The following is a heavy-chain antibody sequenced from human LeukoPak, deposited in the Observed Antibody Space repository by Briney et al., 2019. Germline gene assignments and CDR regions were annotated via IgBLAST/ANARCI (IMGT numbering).Heavy chain of an antibody. Sequence: GASVKVSCKASGFTFTGYYMHWVRQAPGQGLEWMGWINPNSGGTNYAQKFQGRVTITADKSTSTAYMELSSLRSEDTAVYYCARSPESGAPSSSWSNLYYYWGQGTLVTVSS. CDR3: ARSPESGAPSSSWSNLYYY. D-gene: IGHD6-13*01. CDR2: INPNSGGT. J-gene: IGHJ4*02. V-gene: IGHV1-2*02. CDR1: GFTFTGYY.